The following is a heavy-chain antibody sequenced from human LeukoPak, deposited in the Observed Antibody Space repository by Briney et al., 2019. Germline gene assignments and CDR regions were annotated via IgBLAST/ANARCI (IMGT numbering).Heavy chain of an antibody. CDR1: GGSISSGSYY. CDR3: ATTVSRGPYYYYYYMDV. J-gene: IGHJ6*03. V-gene: IGHV4-61*02. CDR2: IYTSGST. Sequence: SQTLSLTCTVSGGSISSGSYYWSWIRQPAGKGLVWIGRIYTSGSTNYNPSLKSRVTISVDTSKNQFSLKLSSVTAADTAVYYCATTVSRGPYYYYYYMDVWGRGTTCTVSS. D-gene: IGHD4-17*01.